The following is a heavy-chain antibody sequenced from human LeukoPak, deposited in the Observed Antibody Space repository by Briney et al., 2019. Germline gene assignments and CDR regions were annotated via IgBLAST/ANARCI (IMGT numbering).Heavy chain of an antibody. CDR2: INHSGST. D-gene: IGHD1-26*01. Sequence: SETLSLTCAVYGGSFSGYYWSWIRQPPGKGLEWIGEINHSGSTNYNPSLKSRVTMSVDTSKNQFSLKLSSVTAADTAVYYCAREPASGSYHTFDYWGQGTLVTVSS. V-gene: IGHV4-34*01. CDR1: GGSFSGYY. CDR3: AREPASGSYHTFDY. J-gene: IGHJ4*02.